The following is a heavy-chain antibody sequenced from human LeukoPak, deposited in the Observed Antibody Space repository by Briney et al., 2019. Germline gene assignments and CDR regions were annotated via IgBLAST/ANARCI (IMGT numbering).Heavy chain of an antibody. V-gene: IGHV3-11*01. CDR2: ISSGGTTI. CDR3: AREGPYCGGDCYSFDY. Sequence: GGSLRLSCAASGFTFSDYYMSWIRQAPGKGLEWVSYISSGGTTIYYADSVKGRFTISRDNTKNSLYLQMNSLRADDTAVYYCAREGPYCGGDCYSFDYWGQGTLVTVSS. D-gene: IGHD2-21*01. J-gene: IGHJ4*02. CDR1: GFTFSDYY.